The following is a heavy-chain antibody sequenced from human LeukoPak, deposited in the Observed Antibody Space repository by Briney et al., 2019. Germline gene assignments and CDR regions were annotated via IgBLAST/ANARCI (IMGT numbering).Heavy chain of an antibody. Sequence: GGSLRLSCAASGFTFSDHYMDWVRQAPGKGLEWVGRTRKKINSYTTEYAASVKGRFTISRDDSKNSLYLQMNSLKAEDTAVYYCTRVVLVGTTYSYFDYWGQGTLVTVSS. D-gene: IGHD1-26*01. J-gene: IGHJ4*02. CDR1: GFTFSDHY. CDR3: TRVVLVGTTYSYFDY. CDR2: TRKKINSYTT. V-gene: IGHV3-72*01.